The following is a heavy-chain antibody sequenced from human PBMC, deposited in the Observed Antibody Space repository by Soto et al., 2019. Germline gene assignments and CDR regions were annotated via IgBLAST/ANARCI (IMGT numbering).Heavy chain of an antibody. CDR1: GGTFSSYA. J-gene: IGHJ6*02. Sequence: QVQLVQSGAEVKKPGSSVKVSCKASGGTFSSYAISWVRQAPGQGLEWMGGIIPIFGTANYAQQFQGRGTTTADESTRTAYMALRSMGSEATAVYYCASNSGWNYYSGMDVGGQGPTFTASS. CDR3: ASNSGWNYYSGMDV. CDR2: IIPIFGTA. V-gene: IGHV1-69*12. D-gene: IGHD3-22*01.